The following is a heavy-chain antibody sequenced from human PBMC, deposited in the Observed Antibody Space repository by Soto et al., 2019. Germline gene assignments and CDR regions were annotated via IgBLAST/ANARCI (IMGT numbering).Heavy chain of an antibody. J-gene: IGHJ4*02. D-gene: IGHD6-13*01. Sequence: QVQLVESGGGLVKPGGSLRLSCAASGFTFSDYYMSWIRQAPGTGLEWLSYISTSSSYRNYADSVKGRFTISRDNAKNSLYLQMNRLRVEDTAVYYCAREGPGTSTWYVDSWGQGTLVTVSS. CDR1: GFTFSDYY. V-gene: IGHV3-11*05. CDR3: AREGPGTSTWYVDS. CDR2: ISTSSSYR.